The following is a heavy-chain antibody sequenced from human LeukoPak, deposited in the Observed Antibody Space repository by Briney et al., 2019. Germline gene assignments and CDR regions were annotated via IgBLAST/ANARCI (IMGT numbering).Heavy chain of an antibody. Sequence: GGSLRLSCAASGFTFSNYWMSWVRQAPGKGLEWVANINQDGSEKYYVNSVKGRFTISRDNAKNSLYLQMNSLRAEDTAIYFCAREDDWNYEDYWGQGTLVTVSS. D-gene: IGHD1-7*01. V-gene: IGHV3-7*01. CDR1: GFTFSNYW. CDR2: INQDGSEK. J-gene: IGHJ4*02. CDR3: AREDDWNYEDY.